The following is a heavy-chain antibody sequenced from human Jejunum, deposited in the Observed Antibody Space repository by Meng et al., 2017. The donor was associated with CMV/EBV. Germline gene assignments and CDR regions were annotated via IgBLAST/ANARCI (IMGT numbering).Heavy chain of an antibody. V-gene: IGHV4-4*07. CDR2: VYTSGST. CDR3: ARASNSAGWYGFDY. CDR1: GDSITGYY. Sequence: QVPLQGPGPGLVKPSEPLSLTCLVSGDSITGYYYNWIRQPAGKGLEWIGRVYTSGSTNYSPSLKSRVTMSVDTSMKQLSLKLTSVTAADTAVYYCARASNSAGWYGFDYWGQGTLVTVSS. D-gene: IGHD6-19*01. J-gene: IGHJ4*02.